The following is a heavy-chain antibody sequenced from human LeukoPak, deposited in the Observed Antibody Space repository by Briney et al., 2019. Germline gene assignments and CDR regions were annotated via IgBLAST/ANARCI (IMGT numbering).Heavy chain of an antibody. D-gene: IGHD5-18*01. CDR3: ARDTGYGYRAVWESYYFDY. CDR1: GFTVSSNY. Sequence: PGGSLRLSCAASGFTVSSNYMSWIRQAPGKGLEWVSYISSSGSTIYYADSVKGRFTISRDNAKNSLYLQMNSLRAEDTAVYYCARDTGYGYRAVWESYYFDYWGQGTLVTVSS. CDR2: ISSSGSTI. J-gene: IGHJ4*02. V-gene: IGHV3-11*04.